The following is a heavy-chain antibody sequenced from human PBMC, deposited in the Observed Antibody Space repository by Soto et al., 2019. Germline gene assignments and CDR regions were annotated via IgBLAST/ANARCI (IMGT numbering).Heavy chain of an antibody. D-gene: IGHD2-2*02. CDR1: GFSLSTSGMC. V-gene: IGHV2-70*11. CDR2: IDWDDDK. CDR3: ARTPVVPAAIGGYYYYHMDV. Sequence: SGPTLVNPTQTLTLTCTFSGFSLSTSGMCVSWIRQPPGKALEWLARIDWDDDKYYSTSLKTRLTISKDTSKNQVVLTMTNMDPVETATNYCARTPVVPAAIGGYYYYHMDVWGKAPPVTVSS. J-gene: IGHJ6*03.